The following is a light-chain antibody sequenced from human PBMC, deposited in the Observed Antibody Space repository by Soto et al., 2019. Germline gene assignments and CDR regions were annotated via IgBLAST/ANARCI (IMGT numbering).Light chain of an antibody. J-gene: IGKJ1*01. V-gene: IGKV1-39*01. CDR3: QQSYSSPRT. CDR1: HSISTY. CDR2: AAF. Sequence: DIPMTQSPSSLSASVGDRVSIACRASHSISTYLHWYQQKPGKAPNLLIYAAFNLQSGGPSRFRGSGSATDFTLTISNLQPEAFATYYCQQSYSSPRTFGQGTKVEIK.